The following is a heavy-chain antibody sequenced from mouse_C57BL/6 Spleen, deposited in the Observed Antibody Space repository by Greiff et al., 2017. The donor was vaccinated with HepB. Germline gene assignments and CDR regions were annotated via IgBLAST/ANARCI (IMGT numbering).Heavy chain of an antibody. D-gene: IGHD1-1*02. CDR3: ARGAYGPPYFDV. Sequence: DVKLVESGGGLVKPGGSLKLSCAASGFTFSDYGMHWVRQAPEKGLEWVAYISSGSSTIYYADTVKGRFTISRDNAKNTLFLQMTSLRSEDTAMYYCARGAYGPPYFDVWGTGTTVTVSS. J-gene: IGHJ1*03. V-gene: IGHV5-17*01. CDR1: GFTFSDYG. CDR2: ISSGSSTI.